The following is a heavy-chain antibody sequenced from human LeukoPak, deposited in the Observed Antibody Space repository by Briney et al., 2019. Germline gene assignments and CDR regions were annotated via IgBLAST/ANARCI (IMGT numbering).Heavy chain of an antibody. J-gene: IGHJ3*02. Sequence: ASVKVSCEAYGYTFIDYYMLWVRQAPGQGLEWMGWIDPHSGGTNYAQKIQGRVTMARDTSISTAYMELSRLRSDDAAVYYCAREYYDSSGRKHAFDIWGQGTMVTVSS. V-gene: IGHV1-2*02. CDR2: IDPHSGGT. CDR3: AREYYDSSGRKHAFDI. CDR1: GYTFIDYY. D-gene: IGHD3-22*01.